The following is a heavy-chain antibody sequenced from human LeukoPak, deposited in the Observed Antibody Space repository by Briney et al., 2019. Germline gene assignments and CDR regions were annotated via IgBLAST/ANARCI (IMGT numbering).Heavy chain of an antibody. CDR2: INHSGST. CDR3: AGNARASSDY. D-gene: IGHD2-2*01. V-gene: IGHV4-34*01. J-gene: IGHJ4*02. Sequence: SETLSLTCAVYGGSFSGYYRSWIRQLPGKGLKWIGEINHSGSTNYNPSLKSRVTISVATPKNQFSLKLSSVTAADTAVYYCAGNARASSDYWGQGTLVTVSS. CDR1: GGSFSGYY.